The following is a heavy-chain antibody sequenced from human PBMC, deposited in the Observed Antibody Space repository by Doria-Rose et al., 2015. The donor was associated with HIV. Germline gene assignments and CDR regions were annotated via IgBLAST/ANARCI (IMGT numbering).Heavy chain of an antibody. CDR1: GVSLSSPGMG. CDR2: MFSDDER. V-gene: IGHV2-26*01. D-gene: IGHD6-13*01. CDR3: ARIKSSRWYHKYYFDF. J-gene: IGHJ4*02. Sequence: QVTLKESGPVLVKPTETLTLTCIVSGVSLSSPGMGVSWIRQPPGKALEWLANMFSDDERSYKTSLKSSLTISRGTSKSQVVLTMTDMDPVDTATYYCARIKSSRWYHKYYFDFWGQGTLVIVSA.